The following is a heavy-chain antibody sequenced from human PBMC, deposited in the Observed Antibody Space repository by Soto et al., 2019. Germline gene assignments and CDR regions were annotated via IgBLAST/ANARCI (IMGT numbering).Heavy chain of an antibody. CDR1: GVSISSGDFY. CDR3: ARGGIPPSGYGIAYAMDV. CDR2: IYHTGSS. V-gene: IGHV4-30-4*01. J-gene: IGHJ6*02. Sequence: SETLSLTCTVSGVSISSGDFYWSWIRQPPGKGLEWIGYIYHTGSSQYHPSLRGRVAFSMDTSKNQFSLELRSVTAADTAMYYCARGGIPPSGYGIAYAMDVWGQGTTVTVSS. D-gene: IGHD1-26*01.